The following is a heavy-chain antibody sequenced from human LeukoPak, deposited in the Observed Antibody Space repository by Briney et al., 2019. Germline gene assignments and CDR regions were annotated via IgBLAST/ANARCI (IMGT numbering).Heavy chain of an antibody. J-gene: IGHJ5*02. Sequence: GGSLRLSCAASGFTFSSYGMHWVRQVPGKGLEWVAVIWYDGSNKYYADSVKGRFTISRDNSKNTLYLQMNSLRAEDTAVYYCAKEAVAGLNWFDPWGQGTLVTVSS. V-gene: IGHV3-33*06. CDR2: IWYDGSNK. CDR3: AKEAVAGLNWFDP. D-gene: IGHD6-19*01. CDR1: GFTFSSYG.